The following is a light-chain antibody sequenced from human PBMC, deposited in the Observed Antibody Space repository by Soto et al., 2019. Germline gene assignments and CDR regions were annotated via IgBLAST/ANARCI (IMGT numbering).Light chain of an antibody. J-gene: IGKJ4*01. Sequence: TQSPGTLSLSPGERATLSCRASQPITSNYLAWYQQRSGQAPRLLISGASSRATGVTDRFSGSGSGTEFTLTISSLQSEDFAVYYCQQYNNWPPLTFGGGTKVEIK. CDR1: QPITSN. CDR2: GAS. CDR3: QQYNNWPPLT. V-gene: IGKV3D-15*01.